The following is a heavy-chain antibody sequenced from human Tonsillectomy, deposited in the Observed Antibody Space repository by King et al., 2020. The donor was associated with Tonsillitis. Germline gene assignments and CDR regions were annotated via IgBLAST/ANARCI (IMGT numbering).Heavy chain of an antibody. Sequence: VQLVESGGGLVQPGGSLRLSCAASGFTFSSYAMYWVRQAPGKGLEWVSGISGSGGITYYADSVKGRFTISRENSKNTLYMQMNSLRAEDTALYYCAKDLIVVVITPSFGYWGQGTLVTVSS. CDR3: AKDLIVVVITPSFGY. J-gene: IGHJ4*02. CDR2: ISGSGGIT. D-gene: IGHD3-22*01. CDR1: GFTFSSYA. V-gene: IGHV3-23*04.